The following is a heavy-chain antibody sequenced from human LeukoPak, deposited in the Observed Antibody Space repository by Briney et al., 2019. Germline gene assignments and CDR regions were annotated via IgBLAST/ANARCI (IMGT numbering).Heavy chain of an antibody. J-gene: IGHJ4*02. CDR1: GYTFITSD. CDR2: MDPNSGHT. V-gene: IGHV1-8*01. Sequence: GASVTVSCTASGYTFITSDINWVRQASGQGLEWMGYMDPNSGHTEFARKFQGRVTMTGDTSTSTAYMELSSLTPDDTAIYYCTRKLRLDEHWGQGTLVAVSS. CDR3: TRKLRLDEH. D-gene: IGHD1-7*01.